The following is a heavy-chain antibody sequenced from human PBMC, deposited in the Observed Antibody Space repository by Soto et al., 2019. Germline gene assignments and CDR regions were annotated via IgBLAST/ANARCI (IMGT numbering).Heavy chain of an antibody. V-gene: IGHV4-59*08. CDR1: GGSISSYY. CDR3: ARLVSKQWLAINWFDP. Sequence: SETLSLTCTVSGGSISSYYWSWIRQPPGKGLEWIGYIYYSGSTNYNPSLKSRVTISVDTSKNQFSLKLSPVTAADTAVYYCARLVSKQWLAINWFDPWGQGTLVTVSS. CDR2: IYYSGST. J-gene: IGHJ5*02. D-gene: IGHD6-19*01.